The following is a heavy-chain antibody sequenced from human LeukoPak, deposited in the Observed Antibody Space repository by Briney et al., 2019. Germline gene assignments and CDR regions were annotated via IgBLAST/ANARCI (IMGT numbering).Heavy chain of an antibody. J-gene: IGHJ3*02. V-gene: IGHV3-48*04. CDR3: TSHTGTGDAFRPFHI. CDR1: GFTFSSHD. Sequence: GGSLRLSCAASGFTFSSHDVNWVRQAPGKGLEWVSFINSRSSTIYYADSVKGRFTISRDNAKNSLYLQMNSLRAEDTAVYYCTSHTGTGDAFRPFHIWGQGTMVTVSS. D-gene: IGHD2-21*02. CDR2: INSRSSTI.